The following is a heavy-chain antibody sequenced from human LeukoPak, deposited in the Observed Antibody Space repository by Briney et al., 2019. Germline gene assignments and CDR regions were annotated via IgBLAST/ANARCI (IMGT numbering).Heavy chain of an antibody. CDR2: IKEDGSEK. D-gene: IGHD4-23*01. Sequence: GGSLRLSCAASGFTFSSYGMHWVRQAPGKGLEWVANIKEDGSEKNYLDSVKGRFIISRDNAKNSLYLQMNNLRAEDTAVYYCARNRGWQQFDYWGQGTLVTVSS. V-gene: IGHV3-7*01. J-gene: IGHJ4*02. CDR3: ARNRGWQQFDY. CDR1: GFTFSSYG.